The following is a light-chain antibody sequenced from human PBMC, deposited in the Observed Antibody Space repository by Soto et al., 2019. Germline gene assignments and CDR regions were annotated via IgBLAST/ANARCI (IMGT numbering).Light chain of an antibody. CDR2: SAS. J-gene: IGKJ3*01. Sequence: DIQMTQSPSTLSASVGDRVTITCRASQSISSWLAWYQQKPGTAPKLLIYSASSLETGVPSRFSGSGSGAEFTLTISSLQPDDFATYYCQQYDTYSGTFGPGTEVDIK. V-gene: IGKV1-5*03. CDR1: QSISSW. CDR3: QQYDTYSGT.